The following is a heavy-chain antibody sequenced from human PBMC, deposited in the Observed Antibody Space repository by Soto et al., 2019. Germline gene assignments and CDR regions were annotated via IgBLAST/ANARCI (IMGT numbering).Heavy chain of an antibody. CDR1: GFPFSSHS. Sequence: GGSLRLSCAASGFPFSSHSMNWVRQAPGKGLEWVSSISSSSSYIYYADSVKGRFTISRDNAKNSLYLQMNSLRAEDTAVYYCARDDDFDYWAQGTPVTGSS. J-gene: IGHJ4*02. D-gene: IGHD3-3*01. CDR2: ISSSSSYI. CDR3: ARDDDFDY. V-gene: IGHV3-21*01.